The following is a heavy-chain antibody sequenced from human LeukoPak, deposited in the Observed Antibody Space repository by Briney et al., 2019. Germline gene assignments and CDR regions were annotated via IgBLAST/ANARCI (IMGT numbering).Heavy chain of an antibody. CDR2: ISSSDSYI. CDR1: GFTFSSYN. V-gene: IGHV3-21*01. CDR3: ARDLLGYNYYYMDV. Sequence: GGSLRLSCAASGFTFSSYNMNWDRQAPGKGLEWVSSISSSDSYIYYADSVKGRFTISRDNAKNSLFLQMNSLRAEDTAVYYCARDLLGYNYYYMDVWGKGTTVTVSS. D-gene: IGHD3-16*02. J-gene: IGHJ6*03.